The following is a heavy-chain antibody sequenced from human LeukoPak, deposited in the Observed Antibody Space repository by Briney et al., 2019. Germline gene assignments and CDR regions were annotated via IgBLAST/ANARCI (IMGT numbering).Heavy chain of an antibody. J-gene: IGHJ3*02. V-gene: IGHV1-2*02. Sequence: GASVKDSCKASGYTFTDYYVHWVRQAPGQGPEWMGWINPNSGGASYAQKFQGRFTMTTDTSITTAYMELTSLRSDDTAVYYGATPKVHYSAFAIGGQGTLVTVSS. D-gene: IGHD2-21*01. CDR3: ATPKVHYSAFAI. CDR2: INPNSGGA. CDR1: GYTFTDYY.